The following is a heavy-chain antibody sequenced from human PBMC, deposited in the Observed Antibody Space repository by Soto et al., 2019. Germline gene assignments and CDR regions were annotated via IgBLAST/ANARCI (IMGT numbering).Heavy chain of an antibody. D-gene: IGHD3-16*01. V-gene: IGHV5-51*01. CDR2: IHPGDSET. J-gene: IGHJ4*02. CDR1: GYSFSTYW. CDR3: ESQGGPDSPMIIDY. Sequence: PGESLKISCRVSGYSFSTYWIGWVRQMSGKGLEWVGIIHPGDSETRYSRSFQGRVTISADRSINTAYLQWSSLKASDTAMYYCESQGGPDSPMIIDYWGQGALVTVTS.